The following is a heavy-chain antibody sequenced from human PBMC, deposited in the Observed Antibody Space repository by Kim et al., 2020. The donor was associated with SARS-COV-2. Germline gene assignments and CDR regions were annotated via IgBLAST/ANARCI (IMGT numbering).Heavy chain of an antibody. CDR3: ARHAQSSTDWFDP. V-gene: IGHV4-39*01. CDR1: GGSISSSSYY. Sequence: SETLSLTCTVSGGSISSSSYYWGWIRQPPGKGLEWIGSIYYSGSTYYNPSLKSRVTISVDTSKNQFSLKLSSVTAADTAVYYCARHAQSSTDWFDPWGQGTLVTVSS. CDR2: IYYSGST. J-gene: IGHJ5*02. D-gene: IGHD1-26*01.